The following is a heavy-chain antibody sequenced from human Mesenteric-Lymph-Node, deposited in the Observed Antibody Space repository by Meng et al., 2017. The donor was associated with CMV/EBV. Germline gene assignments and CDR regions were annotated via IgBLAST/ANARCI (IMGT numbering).Heavy chain of an antibody. Sequence: GGSLRLSCEASGFTVSHYYMSWIRQAPGKGLEWVSYISSSGSTIYYADSVKGRFTISRDNAKNSLYLQMNSLRAEDTAVYYCASSTVRDYDFWSGYYFYYGMDVWGQGTTVTVSS. CDR1: GFTVSHYY. D-gene: IGHD3-3*01. J-gene: IGHJ6*02. V-gene: IGHV3-11*04. CDR2: ISSSGSTI. CDR3: ASSTVRDYDFWSGYYFYYGMDV.